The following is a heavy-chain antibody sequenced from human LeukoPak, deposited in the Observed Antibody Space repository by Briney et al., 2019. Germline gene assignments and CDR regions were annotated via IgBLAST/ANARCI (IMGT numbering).Heavy chain of an antibody. V-gene: IGHV3-23*01. Sequence: GGSLRLSCAASGFTFSSYRMSWFRQAPGKGLEWLSAISGSGGSTYYADSVQGRFTISRDNSKNTLYLQMSSLRAADTAVYYCANSPKSDYWGQGTLVTVSS. CDR2: ISGSGGST. CDR1: GFTFSSYR. CDR3: ANSPKSDY. J-gene: IGHJ4*02.